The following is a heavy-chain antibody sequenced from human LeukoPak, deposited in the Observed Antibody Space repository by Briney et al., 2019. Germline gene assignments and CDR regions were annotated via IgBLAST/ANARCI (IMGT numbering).Heavy chain of an antibody. V-gene: IGHV3-23*01. CDR2: ISDDT. CDR3: ARGDTSGYGLYDY. CDR1: GFALSNFA. D-gene: IGHD3-22*01. Sequence: GGSLRLSCAASGFALSNFAMNWVRQPPGKGLEWVSAISDDTYYADSVKGRFTISRDNSKNTLYLQMNSLRAEDTAVYYCARGDTSGYGLYDYWGQGILVTVSP. J-gene: IGHJ4*02.